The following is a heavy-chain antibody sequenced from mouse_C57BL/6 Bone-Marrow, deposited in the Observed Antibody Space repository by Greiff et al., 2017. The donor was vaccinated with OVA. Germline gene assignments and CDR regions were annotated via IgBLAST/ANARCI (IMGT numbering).Heavy chain of an antibody. J-gene: IGHJ1*03. V-gene: IGHV5-12*01. D-gene: IGHD1-1*01. CDR3: ARPYYGSSSLGYFDV. CDR2: LSNGGGST. Sequence: DVMLVESGGGLVQPGGSLKLSCAASGFTFSDYYMYWVRQTPEKRLEWVAYLSNGGGSTYYPDTVTGRFTISRDNAKNTLYLQMSRLKSEDTAMYYCARPYYGSSSLGYFDVWGTGTTVTVSS. CDR1: GFTFSDYY.